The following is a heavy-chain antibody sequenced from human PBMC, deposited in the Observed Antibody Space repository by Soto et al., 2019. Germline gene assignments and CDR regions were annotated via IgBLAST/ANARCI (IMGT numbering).Heavy chain of an antibody. CDR3: ARYSNNWFQTEGMDV. CDR1: VDSMTTYY. Sequence: SETLSLTCTVTVDSMTTYYWSWLRQPNGKGLEWIGRIDTSGNTNYNPSLKSRVTMSVDTSKKQFSLKLTSVTAADTAVYYCARYSNNWFQTEGMDVWGQGTTVT. CDR2: IDTSGNT. D-gene: IGHD6-13*01. V-gene: IGHV4-4*07. J-gene: IGHJ6*02.